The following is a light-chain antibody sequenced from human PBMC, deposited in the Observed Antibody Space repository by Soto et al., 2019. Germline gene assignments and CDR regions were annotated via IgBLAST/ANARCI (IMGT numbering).Light chain of an antibody. CDR3: QSYDSSLSGSV. CDR2: GNS. Sequence: VVTQPPSVSGAPGQRVTISCTGSNSNIGTGYDVHWYQQFPGTAPKLLIYGNSNRPSGVPDRFSGSKSGTSASLAITGLQAEDEADYYCQSYDSSLSGSVFGGGTKLTVL. CDR1: NSNIGTGYD. V-gene: IGLV1-40*01. J-gene: IGLJ2*01.